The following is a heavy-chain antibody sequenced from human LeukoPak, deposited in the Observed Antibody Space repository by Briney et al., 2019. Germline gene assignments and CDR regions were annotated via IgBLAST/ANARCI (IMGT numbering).Heavy chain of an antibody. CDR2: ISSSSSTI. Sequence: PGGSLRLSCAASGFTFSSYSMNWVRQAPGKGLEWVSYISSSSSTIYYADSVKGRFTISRDNAKNTLYLQMNSLRAEDTAVYYCRLAAGTAPFDIWGQGTMVTVSS. CDR1: GFTFSSYS. J-gene: IGHJ3*02. CDR3: RLAAGTAPFDI. V-gene: IGHV3-48*04. D-gene: IGHD6-13*01.